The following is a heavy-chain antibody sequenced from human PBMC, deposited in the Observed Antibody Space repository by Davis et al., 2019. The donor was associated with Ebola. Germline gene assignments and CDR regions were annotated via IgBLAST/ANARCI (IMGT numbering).Heavy chain of an antibody. CDR2: IYYSGST. Sequence: SETLSLTCTVSGGSISSYYWNWIRQTPGKGLEWIGYIYYSGSTNYNPSLKSRVTISVDRSKNQFSLKLSSVTAADTAVYYCARGRYSGHYPNWGQGTLVTVSS. D-gene: IGHD5-12*01. CDR1: GGSISSYY. V-gene: IGHV4-59*08. CDR3: ARGRYSGHYPN. J-gene: IGHJ4*02.